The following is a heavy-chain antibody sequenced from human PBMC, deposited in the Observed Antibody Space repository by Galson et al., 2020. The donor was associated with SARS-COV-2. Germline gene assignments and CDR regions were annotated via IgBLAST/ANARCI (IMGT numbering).Heavy chain of an antibody. J-gene: IGHJ4*02. Sequence: GESLKISCAASGFTFSSYGMHWVRQAPGKGLEWVAVIWYDGSNKYYADSVKGRFTISRDNSKNTLYLQMNSLRAEDTAVYYCAKESAYSSSAGDYWGQGTLVIVSS. CDR2: IWYDGSNK. D-gene: IGHD6-6*01. V-gene: IGHV3-30*02. CDR1: GFTFSSYG. CDR3: AKESAYSSSAGDY.